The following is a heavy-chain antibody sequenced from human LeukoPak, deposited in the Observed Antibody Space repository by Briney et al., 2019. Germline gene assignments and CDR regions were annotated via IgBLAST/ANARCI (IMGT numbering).Heavy chain of an antibody. CDR3: ARSNYDISAHFEF. Sequence: PWGSLRLSCAASGFTFSSYWMHWVRQAPGKGLVWVSRFNGDGSSTLYADSVKGRFTISRDNAKNTMYLQMNSLRAEDTAVYYCARSNYDISAHFEFWGQGTRVTVSS. CDR1: GFTFSSYW. CDR2: FNGDGSST. D-gene: IGHD3-22*01. J-gene: IGHJ4*02. V-gene: IGHV3-74*01.